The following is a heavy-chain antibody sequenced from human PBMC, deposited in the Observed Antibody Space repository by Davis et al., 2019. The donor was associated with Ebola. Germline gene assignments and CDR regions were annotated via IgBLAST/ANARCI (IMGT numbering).Heavy chain of an antibody. Sequence: ASVKVSCKASGYTFTGYYMHWVRQAPGQGLEWMGWINPNSGGTNYAQKFQGRVTMTRDTSISTAYMELSRLRSDDTAVYYCARSYYYDSSGPRWFDPWGQGTLVTVSS. CDR2: INPNSGGT. V-gene: IGHV1-2*02. D-gene: IGHD3-22*01. CDR1: GYTFTGYY. CDR3: ARSYYYDSSGPRWFDP. J-gene: IGHJ5*02.